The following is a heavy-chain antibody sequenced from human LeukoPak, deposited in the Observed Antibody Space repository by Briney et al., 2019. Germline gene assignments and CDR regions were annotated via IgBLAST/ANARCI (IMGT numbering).Heavy chain of an antibody. J-gene: IGHJ5*02. CDR3: ARQGIAVAGTLWLDP. Sequence: GESLNISCRGSGYTFSNYWIAWVRQMPGKALEWMGIIYPGDSDTTYSPSFQGQVTISVDKSINTTYLQWKSLKASDSAMYYRARQGIAVAGTLWLDPWGQGTLVTVSS. CDR1: GYTFSNYW. V-gene: IGHV5-51*01. CDR2: IYPGDSDT. D-gene: IGHD6-19*01.